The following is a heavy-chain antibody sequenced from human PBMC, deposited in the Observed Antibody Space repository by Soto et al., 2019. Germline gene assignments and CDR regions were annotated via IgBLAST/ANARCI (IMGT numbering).Heavy chain of an antibody. CDR3: FPCDDMRGTYYCRWAY. CDR1: GSSLSESW. J-gene: IGHJ4*02. CDR2: IKSQVDGETT. D-gene: IGHD3-10*01. Sequence: PGGSLRLSCAASGSSLSESWLSWVRQAPGKGQEWVARIKSQVDGETTDYAAPVKGRFVISRDDSKNTLYLQMYNLKTEDTSVYYFFPCDDMRGTYYCRWAYWGQGTLLTFSS. V-gene: IGHV3-15*05.